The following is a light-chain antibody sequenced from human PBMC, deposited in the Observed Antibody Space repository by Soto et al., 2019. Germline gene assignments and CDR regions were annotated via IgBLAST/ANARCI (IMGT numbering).Light chain of an antibody. J-gene: IGKJ5*01. CDR1: QTVSKNY. Sequence: EIMLSQSPVTLSLSPGEGATLSCRASQTVSKNYLAWYHQKPGQAPRLLIYAASTRATGIPDRFSGSGSGTDFTLTISRLEPEDFAVFYCQQYAVSPITFGQGTRLEIK. CDR3: QQYAVSPIT. V-gene: IGKV3-20*01. CDR2: AAS.